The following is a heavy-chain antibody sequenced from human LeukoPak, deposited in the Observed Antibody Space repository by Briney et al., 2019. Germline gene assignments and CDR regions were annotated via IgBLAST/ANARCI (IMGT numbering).Heavy chain of an antibody. CDR2: IRNDGGET. CDR1: GFTFSSYA. V-gene: IGHV3-74*01. CDR3: SRVRASFDY. D-gene: IGHD3-10*01. J-gene: IGHJ4*02. Sequence: GGSLRLSCAASGFTFSSYALSWVRQAPGKGLVWVSRIRNDGGETNYADSVKGRFTISRDNAKNTLFLQMNSLRAEDTAVYYCSRVRASFDYWGQGTLVTVAS.